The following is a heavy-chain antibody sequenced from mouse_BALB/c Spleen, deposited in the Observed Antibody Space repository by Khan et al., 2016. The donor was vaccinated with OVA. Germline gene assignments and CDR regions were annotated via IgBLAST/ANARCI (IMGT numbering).Heavy chain of an antibody. D-gene: IGHD4-1*01. V-gene: IGHV5-6*01. CDR3: ASHLTGSMAY. J-gene: IGHJ3*01. CDR2: INSDGYYT. Sequence: EVELVESGGDLVTPGGSLRISCAASGFTFSAYGMSWVRQPPDKRLEWVATINSDGYYTYYPATVKGRFTISRNNAENTLYHHMSSLKSEDTAIYYCASHLTGSMAYGGQGTLVTVSA. CDR1: GFTFSAYG.